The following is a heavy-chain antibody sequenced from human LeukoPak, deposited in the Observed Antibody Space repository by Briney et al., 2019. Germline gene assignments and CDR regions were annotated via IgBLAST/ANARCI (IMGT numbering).Heavy chain of an antibody. J-gene: IGHJ4*02. CDR3: ARGDLWLGH. CDR1: GFIFSSYW. Sequence: PGGSLRLSCATSGFIFSSYWMCWVRQAQGQGLEWVANIKSDGSEEYYGDSVKGRFTISRDNAKNSLYLQMNSLRVEDTAVYYCARGDLWLGHWGQGSLVTVSS. D-gene: IGHD3-10*01. V-gene: IGHV3-7*01. CDR2: IKSDGSEE.